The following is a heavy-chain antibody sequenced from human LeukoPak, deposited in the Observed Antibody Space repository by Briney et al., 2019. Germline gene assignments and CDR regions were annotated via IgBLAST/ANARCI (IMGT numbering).Heavy chain of an antibody. CDR3: ARGHYGMDV. CDR1: GFKFSTYW. Sequence: PGGSLRLSCAASGFKFSTYWMTWVRQAPGKGLEWVASIKKDGSEKYHVDSVKGRFTISRDNAKNSLYLQMNSLTAEDTAFYYCARGHYGMDVWGQGTMVIVSS. CDR2: IKKDGSEK. J-gene: IGHJ6*02. V-gene: IGHV3-7*01.